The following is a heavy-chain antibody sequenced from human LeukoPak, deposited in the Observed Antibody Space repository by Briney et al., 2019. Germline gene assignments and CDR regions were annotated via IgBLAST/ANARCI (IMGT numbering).Heavy chain of an antibody. CDR1: GGSVSSGSYY. CDR3: ARTEEGAVDY. V-gene: IGHV4-61*01. CDR2: IYYSGST. Sequence: SETLSLTCTVSGGSVSSGSYYWSWIRQPPGKGLEWIGYIYYSGSTNYNPSLRSRVTISVDTSKNQFSLKLSSVTAADTAVYYCARTEEGAVDYWGQRTLVTVSS. D-gene: IGHD6-19*01. J-gene: IGHJ4*02.